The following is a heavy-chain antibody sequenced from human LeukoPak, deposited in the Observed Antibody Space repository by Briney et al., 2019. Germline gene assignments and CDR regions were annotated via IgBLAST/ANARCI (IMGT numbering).Heavy chain of an antibody. Sequence: ASVTVSCKSSGYTFTDYHIHWVRQAPGQGLEWMGITYPVGDFTNSAQKFQGRVTMTSDTPTNTFYMELSGLRFDDTAVYYCARDQWGPDGLWGQGTMVTVSS. CDR3: ARDQWGPDGL. D-gene: IGHD5-24*01. V-gene: IGHV1-46*01. CDR1: GYTFTDYH. J-gene: IGHJ3*01. CDR2: TYPVGDFT.